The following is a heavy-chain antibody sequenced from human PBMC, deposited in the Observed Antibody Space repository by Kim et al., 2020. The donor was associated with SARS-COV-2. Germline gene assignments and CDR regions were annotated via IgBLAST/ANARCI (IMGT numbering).Heavy chain of an antibody. D-gene: IGHD4-17*01. J-gene: IGHJ5*02. V-gene: IGHV4-59*08. Sequence: SETLSLTCTVSGGSISSYYWSWIRQPPGKGLEWIGYIYYSGSTNYNPSLKSRVTISVDTSKNQFSLKLSSVTAADTAVYYCARFDDYGDYPTTNWFDPWGQGTLVTVSS. CDR1: GGSISSYY. CDR3: ARFDDYGDYPTTNWFDP. CDR2: IYYSGST.